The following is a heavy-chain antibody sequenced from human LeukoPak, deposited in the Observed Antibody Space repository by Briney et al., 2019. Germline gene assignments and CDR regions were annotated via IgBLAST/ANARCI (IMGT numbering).Heavy chain of an antibody. D-gene: IGHD6-19*01. CDR1: GYTFSNHG. J-gene: IGHJ4*02. Sequence: ASVKVSCKASGYTFSNHGINWVRQAPGQGLEWMGWIRGYNGNTNYAQKLQGRVIMTTDASTSTAYMELRSLRSDDTAVYYCAAWAGIAVSGVEGPFDYWGQGTLVTVSS. CDR2: IRGYNGNT. V-gene: IGHV1-18*01. CDR3: AAWAGIAVSGVEGPFDY.